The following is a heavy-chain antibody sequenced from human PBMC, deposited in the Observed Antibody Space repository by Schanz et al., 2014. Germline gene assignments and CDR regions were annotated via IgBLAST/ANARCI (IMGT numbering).Heavy chain of an antibody. CDR3: ARDTTWRRDL. Sequence: QVQLQESGPGLVKPSQTLSLTCTVSGGSIRSGTYYWSWIRQPAGKALEWVGRVFPNGITNYNPSLRGRVPISRDRAKTRFSLTRTSLTAADTAVYYCARDTTWRRDLWGRGTLVTVSS. CDR1: GGSIRSGTYY. J-gene: IGHJ2*01. D-gene: IGHD5-12*01. CDR2: VFPNGIT. V-gene: IGHV4-61*02.